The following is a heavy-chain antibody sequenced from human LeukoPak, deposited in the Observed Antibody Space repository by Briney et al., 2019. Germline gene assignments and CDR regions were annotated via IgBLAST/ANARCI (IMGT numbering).Heavy chain of an antibody. J-gene: IGHJ4*02. Sequence: GGSLRLSCAASGFTFSSYSMNWVRQAPGKGLEWVSSISSSSSYIYYADSVKGRFAISRDNAKNSLYLQMNSLRAEDTAAYYCARVYNWNFIDYWGQGTLVTVSS. D-gene: IGHD1-7*01. CDR2: ISSSSSYI. CDR3: ARVYNWNFIDY. V-gene: IGHV3-21*01. CDR1: GFTFSSYS.